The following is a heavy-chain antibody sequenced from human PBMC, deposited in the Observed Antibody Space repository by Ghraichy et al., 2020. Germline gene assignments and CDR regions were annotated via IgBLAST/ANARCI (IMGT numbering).Heavy chain of an antibody. CDR1: GGSISSSSYY. CDR2: IYYSGST. CDR3: ARRGDGYNFHAFDI. D-gene: IGHD5-24*01. J-gene: IGHJ3*02. Sequence: SETLSLTCTVSGGSISSSSYYWGWIRQPPGKGLEWIGSIYYSGSTYYNPSLKSRVTISVDTSKNQFSLKLSSVTAADTAVYYCARRGDGYNFHAFDIWGQGTMVTVSS. V-gene: IGHV4-39*01.